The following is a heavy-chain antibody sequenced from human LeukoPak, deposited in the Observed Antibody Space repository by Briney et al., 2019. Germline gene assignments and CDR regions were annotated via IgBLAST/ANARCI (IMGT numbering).Heavy chain of an antibody. CDR3: ARDSPAGTSWRSEPTFDY. Sequence: GGSLRLSCAASGFIFSSFWMSWVRQAPGKGLEWVADIKEEGRTTYYVDSVKGRFTISRDNAKNTLYLQMNSLRAEDTAVYYCARDSPAGTSWRSEPTFDYWGQGTLVTVTS. CDR2: IKEEGRTT. CDR1: GFIFSSFW. J-gene: IGHJ4*02. V-gene: IGHV3-7*04. D-gene: IGHD2-2*01.